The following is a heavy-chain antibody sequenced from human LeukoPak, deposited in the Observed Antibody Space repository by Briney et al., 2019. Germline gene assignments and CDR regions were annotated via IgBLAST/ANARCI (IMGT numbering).Heavy chain of an antibody. CDR1: GYIFTVYY. V-gene: IGHV1-2*02. CDR3: ARALPHRRLMDTTMEQHWFDP. D-gene: IGHD5-18*01. Sequence: GASVNVSCKASGYIFTVYYMHWVRQAPGQGLEWLGWINPNSGDTKYAQKFQGRVTMTRDMSTSTVYMELSSLRSEDTAVYYCARALPHRRLMDTTMEQHWFDPWGQGTLVTVSS. J-gene: IGHJ5*02. CDR2: INPNSGDT.